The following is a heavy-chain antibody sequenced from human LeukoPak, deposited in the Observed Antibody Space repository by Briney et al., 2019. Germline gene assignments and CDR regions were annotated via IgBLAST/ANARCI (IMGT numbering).Heavy chain of an antibody. CDR3: ATRYSGSYGGFNYFDY. D-gene: IGHD1-26*01. J-gene: IGHJ4*02. CDR2: FDPEDGET. CDR1: GYTLTELS. V-gene: IGHV1-24*01. Sequence: GASVKVSCKVSGYTLTELSMHWVRQAPGKGLEWMGGFDPEDGETIYAQKFQGRVTMTEDTSTDTAYMELSSLRSEDTAVYYCATRYSGSYGGFNYFDYWGQGTLVTVSS.